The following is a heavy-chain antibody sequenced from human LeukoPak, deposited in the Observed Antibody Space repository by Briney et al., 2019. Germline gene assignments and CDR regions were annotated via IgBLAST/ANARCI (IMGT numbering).Heavy chain of an antibody. CDR3: ARRPRDYGSGSYYNDYFDY. Sequence: PGGSLRLSCAASGFTFSSYAMHWVRQAPGKGLEWVAVISYDGSNKYYADSVKGRFTISRDNSKNTLYLQVNSLRAEDTAVYYCARRPRDYGSGSYYNDYFDYWGQGTLVTVSS. D-gene: IGHD3-10*01. CDR1: GFTFSSYA. V-gene: IGHV3-30-3*01. J-gene: IGHJ4*02. CDR2: ISYDGSNK.